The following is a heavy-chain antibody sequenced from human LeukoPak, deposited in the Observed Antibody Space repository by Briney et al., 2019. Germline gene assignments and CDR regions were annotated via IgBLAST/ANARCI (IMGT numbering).Heavy chain of an antibody. Sequence: ASVKVSCKASGYTFTGYYMHWVRQAPGQGLEWVGWINPNSGGTNYAQKFQGRVTMTRDTSISTAYMELSRLRSDDTAVYYCARVWVKYCTNGVCSGYPGYWGQGTLVTVSS. V-gene: IGHV1-2*02. CDR2: INPNSGGT. CDR3: ARVWVKYCTNGVCSGYPGY. D-gene: IGHD2-8*01. CDR1: GYTFTGYY. J-gene: IGHJ4*02.